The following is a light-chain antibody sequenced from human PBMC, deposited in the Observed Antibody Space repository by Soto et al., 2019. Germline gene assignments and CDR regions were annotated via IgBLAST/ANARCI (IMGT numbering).Light chain of an antibody. CDR3: HHYDSSPPYT. CDR2: AAS. Sequence: EIVLTQSPGTLSLSPGERATLSCRASRSFSSSYLAWYQHKVGQAPRLLIYAASTRATGIPDRFSGSGSATDFPLTISRLEPEDSAVYYCHHYDSSPPYTFGQGTKLEIK. V-gene: IGKV3-20*01. J-gene: IGKJ2*01. CDR1: RSFSSSY.